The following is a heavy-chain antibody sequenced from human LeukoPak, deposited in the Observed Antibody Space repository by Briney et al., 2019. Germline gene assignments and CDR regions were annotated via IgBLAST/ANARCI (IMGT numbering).Heavy chain of an antibody. Sequence: PSETLSLTCTVSGGSISSSSYYWGWIRQPPGKGLEWIGSIYYSGSTYYNPSLKSRVTISVDTSKNQFSLKLSSVTAADTAVYYCARGAAADAPYYYYYMDVWGKGTTVTVSS. J-gene: IGHJ6*03. CDR2: IYYSGST. CDR3: ARGAAADAPYYYYYMDV. CDR1: GGSISSSSYY. D-gene: IGHD6-13*01. V-gene: IGHV4-39*07.